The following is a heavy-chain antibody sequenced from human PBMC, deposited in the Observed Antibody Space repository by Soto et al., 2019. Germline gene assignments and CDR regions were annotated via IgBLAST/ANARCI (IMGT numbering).Heavy chain of an antibody. Sequence: KPGLSMRLSCSASGFTFSSYSMNWFRQAPGKGLEWVSSISSSSSYIYYADSVKGRFTISRDNAKNSLYLQMNRLRAEDTAVYYCAKDGDASSASGFAHYYYYSGSYVWGQGNKVTVAS. CDR3: AKDGDASSASGFAHYYYYSGSYV. CDR1: GFTFSSYS. J-gene: IGHJ6*01. D-gene: IGHD2-21*02. CDR2: ISSSSSYI. V-gene: IGHV3-21*01.